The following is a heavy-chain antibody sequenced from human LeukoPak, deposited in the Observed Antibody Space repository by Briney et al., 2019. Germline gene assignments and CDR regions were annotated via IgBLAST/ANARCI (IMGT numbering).Heavy chain of an antibody. CDR1: GGSSNNYF. J-gene: IGHJ4*02. CDR3: ARDPAGHGRYFDY. Sequence: SETLSLTCTVSGGSSNNYFCSWLRQSAGGGLELIGRIHSSGSTYYNPSLKSRVSMSVDTANNKFSLRLNSVTAADTAVYYCARDPAGHGRYFDYWGQGALVTVSS. V-gene: IGHV4-4*07. CDR2: IHSSGST. D-gene: IGHD1-14*01.